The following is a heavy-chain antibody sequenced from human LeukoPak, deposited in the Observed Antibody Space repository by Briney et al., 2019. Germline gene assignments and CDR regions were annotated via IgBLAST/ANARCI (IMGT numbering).Heavy chain of an antibody. J-gene: IGHJ4*02. Sequence: PGGSLRLSCAASGFTFSTYAVNWVRQAPGKGLEWVSTISGSGGGTYYADSVKGRFTISRDNSKNTLYLQISSLRAEDTAVYYCAKDRGRYYDSSGYYWGYYFDSWGQGILVTVST. CDR3: AKDRGRYYDSSGYYWGYYFDS. CDR1: GFTFSTYA. D-gene: IGHD3-22*01. CDR2: ISGSGGGT. V-gene: IGHV3-23*01.